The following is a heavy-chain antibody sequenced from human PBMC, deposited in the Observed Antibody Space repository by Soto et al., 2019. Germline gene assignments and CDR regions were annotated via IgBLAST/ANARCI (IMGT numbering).Heavy chain of an antibody. V-gene: IGHV3-30-3*01. D-gene: IGHD6-13*01. Sequence: GGSLRLSCAASGFTFGSYAMHWVRQAPGKGLEWVAVISYDGSNKYYADSVKGRFTISRDNSKNTLYLQMNSLRAEDTAVYYCARDPGIAAADRINWFDPWGQGTLVTVSS. CDR1: GFTFGSYA. CDR3: ARDPGIAAADRINWFDP. CDR2: ISYDGSNK. J-gene: IGHJ5*02.